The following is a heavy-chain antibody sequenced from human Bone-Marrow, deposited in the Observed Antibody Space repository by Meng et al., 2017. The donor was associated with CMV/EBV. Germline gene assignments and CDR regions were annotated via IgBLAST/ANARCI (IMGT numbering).Heavy chain of an antibody. J-gene: IGHJ6*02. CDR3: AKDSWWNARRPYYGMDV. CDR2: IKQDGSEK. V-gene: IGHV3-7*01. Sequence: GRSLRLSCAASGFSFSNYWMTWVRQAPGKGLEWVANIKQDGSEKYYVASVKGRFTISRDNAKNSLYLQMNDLRGDDTAVYYCAKDSWWNARRPYYGMDVWGQGTTVTVSS. D-gene: IGHD1-1*01. CDR1: GFSFSNYW.